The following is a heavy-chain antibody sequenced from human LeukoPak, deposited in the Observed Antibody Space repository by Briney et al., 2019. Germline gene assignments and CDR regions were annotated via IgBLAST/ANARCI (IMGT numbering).Heavy chain of an antibody. CDR2: IYHSGST. CDR1: GGSISSGGYY. CDR3: ASGIAAAGTWFDP. D-gene: IGHD6-13*01. J-gene: IGHJ5*02. V-gene: IGHV4-30-2*01. Sequence: SQTLSLTCTVSGGSISSGGYYWSWIRQPPGKGLEWIGYIYHSGSTYYNPSLKSRVTISVDRSKNQFSLKLSSVTAADTAVYYCASGIAAAGTWFDPWGQGTLVTVSS.